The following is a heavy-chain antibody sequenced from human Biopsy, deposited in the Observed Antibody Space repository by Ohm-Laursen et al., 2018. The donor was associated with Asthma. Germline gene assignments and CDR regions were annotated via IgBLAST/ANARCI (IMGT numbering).Heavy chain of an antibody. CDR1: GYNFISFA. J-gene: IGHJ3*01. D-gene: IGHD3-9*01. CDR2: VNTGNGDT. V-gene: IGHV1-3*04. Sequence: ASVKVSCKASGYNFISFAIHWVRQAPGQRLEWMGWVNTGNGDTKYSQKFQGRVTITRDTSASTAYMELRSLRSEDTATYYWARRYYDFLTGQVKDVFGVWGQGTMVTVSS. CDR3: ARRYYDFLTGQVKDVFGV.